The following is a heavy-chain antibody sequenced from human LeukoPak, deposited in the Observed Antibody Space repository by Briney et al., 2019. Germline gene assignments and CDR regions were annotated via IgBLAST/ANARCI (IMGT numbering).Heavy chain of an antibody. CDR3: ARDNYYGPGSFVY. D-gene: IGHD3-10*01. CDR1: GDSINGGGYY. Sequence: SQTLSLTCTVSGDSINGGGYYWSWIRQHPGKGLEWIGYIYYSGSTYYNPSLKSRVTISVNTSKNQFSLKVNSVTVADTAVYYCARDNYYGPGSFVYWGQGTLVTISS. CDR2: IYYSGST. J-gene: IGHJ4*02. V-gene: IGHV4-31*03.